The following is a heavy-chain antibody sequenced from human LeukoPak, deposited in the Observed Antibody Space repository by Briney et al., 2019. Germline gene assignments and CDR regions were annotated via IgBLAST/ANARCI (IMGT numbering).Heavy chain of an antibody. Sequence: ASVKVSCKASGYTFTSYGISWVRQAPGQGLEWMGWISAYNGNTNYAQKLQGRVTMTTDTSTSTAYMEPRSLRSDDTAVYYCARVVYCSGGSCYRENDYWGQGTLVTVSS. CDR3: ARVVYCSGGSCYRENDY. D-gene: IGHD2-15*01. CDR1: GYTFTSYG. CDR2: ISAYNGNT. V-gene: IGHV1-18*01. J-gene: IGHJ4*02.